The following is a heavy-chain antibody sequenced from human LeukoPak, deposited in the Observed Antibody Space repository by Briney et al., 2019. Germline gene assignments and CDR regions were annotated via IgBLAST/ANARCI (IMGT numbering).Heavy chain of an antibody. V-gene: IGHV4-38-2*02. CDR3: ARGLIYAGYDLGGYFDY. J-gene: IGHJ4*02. Sequence: SETLSLTCTVSGYSISSGYYWGWIWQPPGKGLEWIGTIYYSGSTYYNPSLKSRVTISVDMSKNQFSLKLISVTAADTAVYSCARGLIYAGYDLGGYFDYWGQGTLVSVSS. D-gene: IGHD5-12*01. CDR2: IYYSGST. CDR1: GYSISSGYY.